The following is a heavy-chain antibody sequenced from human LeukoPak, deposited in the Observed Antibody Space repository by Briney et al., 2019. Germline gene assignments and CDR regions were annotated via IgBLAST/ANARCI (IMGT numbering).Heavy chain of an antibody. Sequence: ASVKVSCKASGYTFTSYGINWVRQATGQGLEWMGWMNPNSGNTGYAQKFQGRVTMTRNTSISTAYMELSSLRSEDTAVYYCARRNGDYGPFYYYYMDVWGKGTTVTISS. J-gene: IGHJ6*03. CDR2: MNPNSGNT. V-gene: IGHV1-8*02. D-gene: IGHD4-17*01. CDR1: GYTFTSYG. CDR3: ARRNGDYGPFYYYYMDV.